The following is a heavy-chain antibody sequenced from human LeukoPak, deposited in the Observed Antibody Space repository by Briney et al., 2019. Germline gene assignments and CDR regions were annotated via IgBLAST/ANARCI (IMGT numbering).Heavy chain of an antibody. V-gene: IGHV3-66*02. CDR1: AFTLSSNY. J-gene: IGHJ3*02. Sequence: GGSLRLSCAASAFTLSSNYMNWVRQAPGKGLEWVSIIYSGGSTYYTDSVKGRFTISRDISKNTLYLQMTSLRAEDTALYYCARTGPHYYDSSGYYSYAFDIWGQGTMVTVSS. CDR2: IYSGGST. CDR3: ARTGPHYYDSSGYYSYAFDI. D-gene: IGHD3-22*01.